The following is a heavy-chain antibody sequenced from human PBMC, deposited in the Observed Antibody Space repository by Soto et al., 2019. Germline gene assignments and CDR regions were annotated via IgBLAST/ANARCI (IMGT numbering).Heavy chain of an antibody. D-gene: IGHD4-17*01. CDR1: GYTFTSYY. V-gene: IGHV1-46*01. J-gene: IGHJ2*01. Sequence: QVKLVQSGAEVKKPGASVKVSCKASGYTFTSYYMHWVRQAPGQGLEWMGIINPSGGSTSYAQKFQGRVTMTRDTSTSTGYMELSSLRSEDTAVYYCARAPATVTTSSWYFDLWGRGTLVTVSS. CDR2: INPSGGST. CDR3: ARAPATVTTSSWYFDL.